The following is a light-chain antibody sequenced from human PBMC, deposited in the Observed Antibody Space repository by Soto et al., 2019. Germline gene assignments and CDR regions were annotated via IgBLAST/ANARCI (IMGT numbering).Light chain of an antibody. J-gene: IGLJ1*01. Sequence: QSALTQPASVSGSPGQSITISCTGTSSDVVGYNYVSWYQQHPGKAPKLMIYEVSNRPSGVSNRFSGSRSGNTASLTISGLHAEDEADYYCSSYTSSSTLYVFGTGTKVTVL. CDR3: SSYTSSSTLYV. CDR1: SSDVVGYNY. CDR2: EVS. V-gene: IGLV2-14*01.